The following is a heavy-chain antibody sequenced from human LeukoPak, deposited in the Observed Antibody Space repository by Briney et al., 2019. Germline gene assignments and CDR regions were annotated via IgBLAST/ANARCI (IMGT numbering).Heavy chain of an antibody. CDR1: GGSINNYY. Sequence: SETLSLTCTVSGGSINNYYWSWIRQPPGKGLEWIGCIYYSGSTNYNPSLKSRVTISVDTSKNQFSLKLSSVTAADTAVYFCTRLRNLWGVDYWGQGTLVTVSS. CDR2: IYYSGST. D-gene: IGHD3-16*01. CDR3: TRLRNLWGVDY. V-gene: IGHV4-59*01. J-gene: IGHJ4*02.